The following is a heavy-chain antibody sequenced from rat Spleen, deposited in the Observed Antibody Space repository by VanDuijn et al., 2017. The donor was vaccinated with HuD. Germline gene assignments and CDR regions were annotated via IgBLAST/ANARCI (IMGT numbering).Heavy chain of an antibody. Sequence: EVQLVESGGGLVQPGRSLTLSCAASGFTFSDYYMAWVRQSPTKGLEWVASISNGGGKTYYRDSVQGRFTISRDNAKSTLYLQMDSLRSEDTAIYYCASVYWGQGVMVTVSS. J-gene: IGHJ2*01. V-gene: IGHV5-25*01. CDR2: ISNGGGKT. CDR3: ASVY. CDR1: GFTFSDYY.